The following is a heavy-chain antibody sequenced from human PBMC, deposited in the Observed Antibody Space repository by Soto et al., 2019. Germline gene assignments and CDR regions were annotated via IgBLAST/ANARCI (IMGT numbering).Heavy chain of an antibody. V-gene: IGHV4-59*08. D-gene: IGHD6-13*01. Sequence: QVQLQELGPGLVKPSETLSLTCTVSGGSISSYYWSWIRQPPGKGLEWIGYIYYSGSTNYNPSLKSRVTISVDTSKNQFSLKLSSVTAADTAVYYCARHDGAAAGNSYWGQGTLVTVSS. CDR2: IYYSGST. CDR3: ARHDGAAAGNSY. J-gene: IGHJ4*02. CDR1: GGSISSYY.